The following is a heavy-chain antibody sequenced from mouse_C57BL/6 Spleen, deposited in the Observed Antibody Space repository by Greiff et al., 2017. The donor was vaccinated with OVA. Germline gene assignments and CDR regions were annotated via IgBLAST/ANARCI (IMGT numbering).Heavy chain of an antibody. Sequence: VQLQESGPGLVQPSQSLSITCTVSGFSLTSYGVHWVRQSPGKGLEWLGVIWRGGSTDYNAAFMSRLSITKDNSKSQVFFKMNSLQADDTAIYYCAKDLLWGENAMDYWGQGTSVTVSS. D-gene: IGHD2-1*01. CDR2: IWRGGST. V-gene: IGHV2-5*01. J-gene: IGHJ4*01. CDR3: AKDLLWGENAMDY. CDR1: GFSLTSYG.